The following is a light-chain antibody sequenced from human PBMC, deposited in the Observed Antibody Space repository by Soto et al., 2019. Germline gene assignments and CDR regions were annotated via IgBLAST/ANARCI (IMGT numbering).Light chain of an antibody. CDR1: SSNIGGNS. Sequence: QSVLTQPPSVSAAPGQKVTISCSGSSSNIGGNSVSWYQQLPGTTPKLLIYDDNKRPSGIPDRFSGSKSGTSATLGITGFQTGDEADYYCGSWDSSLSAYVFGTGTKSPS. J-gene: IGLJ1*01. CDR2: DDN. V-gene: IGLV1-51*01. CDR3: GSWDSSLSAYV.